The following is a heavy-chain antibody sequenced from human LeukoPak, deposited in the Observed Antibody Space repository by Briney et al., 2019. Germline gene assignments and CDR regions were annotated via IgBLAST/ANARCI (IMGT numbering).Heavy chain of an antibody. CDR2: IDPGGGGT. J-gene: IGHJ4*02. Sequence: GASVKVSCKASGYNLTSDYMHWVRQAPGQGLEWLGIIDPGGGGTTYAQKLQGRVTMTRDTSTSAVYMALRSLRSDDTAVYYCARGNYDFWSGLQPFDYWGQGTLVTVSS. D-gene: IGHD3-3*01. CDR1: GYNLTSDY. CDR3: ARGNYDFWSGLQPFDY. V-gene: IGHV1-46*04.